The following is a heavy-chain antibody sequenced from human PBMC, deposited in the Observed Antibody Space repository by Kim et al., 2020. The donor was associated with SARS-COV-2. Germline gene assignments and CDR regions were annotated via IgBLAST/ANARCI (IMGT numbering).Heavy chain of an antibody. D-gene: IGHD6-13*01. Sequence: TYYNPPLKSRVTISVDTSKNQFSLKLSSVTAADTAVYYCARQGTAAHFDYWGQGTLVTVSS. J-gene: IGHJ4*02. CDR3: ARQGTAAHFDY. V-gene: IGHV4-39*01. CDR2: T.